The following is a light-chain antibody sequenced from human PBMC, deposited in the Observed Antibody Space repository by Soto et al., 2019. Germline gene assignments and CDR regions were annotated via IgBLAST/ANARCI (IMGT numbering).Light chain of an antibody. Sequence: DIQLTQSPSFLSASEGDRVTIACRASQGIGNYLAWYQQKPGEVPNLLICFASTLQSGVPSRFTGSGSGTEFTLTISSLQPEDFETYYCQKFNSSPRTFGQGTKVEIK. J-gene: IGKJ1*01. CDR1: QGIGNY. CDR2: FAS. CDR3: QKFNSSPRT. V-gene: IGKV1-9*01.